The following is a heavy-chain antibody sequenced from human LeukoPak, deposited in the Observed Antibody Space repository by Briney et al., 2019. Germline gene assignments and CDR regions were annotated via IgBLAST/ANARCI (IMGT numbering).Heavy chain of an antibody. CDR3: ARGDPYGGNFIDY. D-gene: IGHD4-23*01. CDR1: GYTFTSYG. Sequence: ASVKVSCKASGYTFTSYGISWERQAPGQALEWMVWIIAYNGYTNYAQKLQGRVTMTTETATSTAYRELRSLRSDDTAVYYCARGDPYGGNFIDYWGQGTLVTVSS. J-gene: IGHJ4*02. CDR2: IIAYNGYT. V-gene: IGHV1-18*01.